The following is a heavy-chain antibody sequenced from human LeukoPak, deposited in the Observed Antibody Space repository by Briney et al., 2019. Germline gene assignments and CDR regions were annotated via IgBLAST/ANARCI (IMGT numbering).Heavy chain of an antibody. J-gene: IGHJ3*02. CDR2: FYYSGST. D-gene: IGHD4-17*01. V-gene: IGHV4-59*01. CDR1: GGSISSYY. CDR3: ARSLTVTYGAFDI. Sequence: PSETLSLTCTVYGGSISSYYWSWIRQPPGKGLEWIGYFYYSGSTNYNPSLKSRVTKSVDTSKNQFSLRLSSVTVADTAVYYCARSLTVTYGAFDIWGQGTMVTVSS.